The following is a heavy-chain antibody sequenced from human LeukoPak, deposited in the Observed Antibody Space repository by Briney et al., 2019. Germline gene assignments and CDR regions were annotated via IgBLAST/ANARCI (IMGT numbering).Heavy chain of an antibody. J-gene: IGHJ3*02. CDR3: ARGRSSSWSRSDAFDI. D-gene: IGHD6-13*01. CDR2: INHSGST. CDR1: GGSFSGYY. V-gene: IGHV4-34*01. Sequence: PSETLSLTCAVYGGSFSGYYWSWIRQPPGKGLEWIGEINHSGSTNYNPSLKSRVTISVDTSKNQFSLKLSSVTAADTAVYYCARGRSSSWSRSDAFDIWGQGTMVTVSS.